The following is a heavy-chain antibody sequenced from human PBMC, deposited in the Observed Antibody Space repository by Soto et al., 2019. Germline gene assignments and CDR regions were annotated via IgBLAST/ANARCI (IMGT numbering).Heavy chain of an antibody. CDR1: GYTFTSYG. D-gene: IGHD2-15*01. CDR3: ARNFHPLCGGGSCKPAALWHYYMAV. V-gene: IGHV1-18*01. CDR2: ISAYNGNT. J-gene: IGHJ6*03. Sequence: ASVKVSCKASGYTFTSYGISWVRQAPGQGLEWMGWISAYNGNTNYAQKLQGRVTMTTDTSTSTAYMELRSLRSDDTAVYYCARNFHPLCGGGSCKPAALWHYYMAVWGKGTTVTVSS.